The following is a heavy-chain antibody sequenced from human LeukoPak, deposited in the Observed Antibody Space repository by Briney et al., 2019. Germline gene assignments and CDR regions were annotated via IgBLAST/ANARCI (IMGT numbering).Heavy chain of an antibody. CDR3: ARGIIAVAGGKTAYYMDV. Sequence: SETLSLTCTVSGGSISSYYWSWIRQPPGKGLEWVGYIYYSGSTNYNPSLKSRVTISVDTSKNQFSLKLSSVTAADTAVYYCARGIIAVAGGKTAYYMDVWGKGTTVTVSS. V-gene: IGHV4-59*01. D-gene: IGHD6-19*01. CDR1: GGSISSYY. CDR2: IYYSGST. J-gene: IGHJ6*03.